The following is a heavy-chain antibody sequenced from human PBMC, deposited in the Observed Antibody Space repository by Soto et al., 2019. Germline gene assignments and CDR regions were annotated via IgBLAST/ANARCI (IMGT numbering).Heavy chain of an antibody. CDR1: GGSISSSSYY. V-gene: IGHV4-39*01. CDR2: IYYSGST. D-gene: IGHD2-15*01. Sequence: SETLSLTCTVSGGSISSSSYYWGWIRQPPGKGLEWIGCIYYSGSTYYNPSLKSRVTISVDTSKNRFSLKVSAVTAADTAVYYCARSALGSGGSCFDYWGQGTLVTVSS. CDR3: ARSALGSGGSCFDY. J-gene: IGHJ4*02.